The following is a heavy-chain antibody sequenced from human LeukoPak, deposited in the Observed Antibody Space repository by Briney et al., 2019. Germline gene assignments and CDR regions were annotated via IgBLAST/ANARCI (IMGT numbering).Heavy chain of an antibody. J-gene: IGHJ4*02. Sequence: GGSLRLSCAASGFTFSSYGMHWVRQAPGKGLEWVAFIRYDGSNKYYADSVKGRFTISRDNSKNTLYLQMNSLRAEDTAVYYCAKERALRNRWGAIYYFDYWGQGTLVTVSS. CDR3: AKERALRNRWGAIYYFDY. CDR1: GFTFSSYG. CDR2: IRYDGSNK. V-gene: IGHV3-30*02. D-gene: IGHD1/OR15-1a*01.